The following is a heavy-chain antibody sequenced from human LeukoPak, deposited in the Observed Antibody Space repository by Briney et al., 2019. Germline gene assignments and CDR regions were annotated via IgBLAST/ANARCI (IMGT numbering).Heavy chain of an antibody. D-gene: IGHD3-9*01. V-gene: IGHV3-23*01. J-gene: IGHJ4*02. CDR2: ISGSGGST. Sequence: GGSLRLSYAASGFTFSSYAMSWVRQAPGKGLEWVSAISGSGGSTYYADSVKGRFTISRDNSKNTLYLQMNSLRAEDTAVYYCAKETPEYYDILTGYYDYWGQGTLVTVSS. CDR1: GFTFSSYA. CDR3: AKETPEYYDILTGYYDY.